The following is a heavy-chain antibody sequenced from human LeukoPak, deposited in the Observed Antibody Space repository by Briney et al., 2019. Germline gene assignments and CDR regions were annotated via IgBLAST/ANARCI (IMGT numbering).Heavy chain of an antibody. Sequence: GGSLRLSCTASGLTFSNHATTWVRQAPGKGLEWVSSITGSGRGTYYADSVKGRFSVSRDNSQNTVFLHMNSLRADDTAVYYCAKGTSSLNYDAFDIWGQGTLVTVSS. CDR1: GLTFSNHA. V-gene: IGHV3-23*01. J-gene: IGHJ3*02. CDR2: ITGSGRGT. CDR3: AKGTSSLNYDAFDI. D-gene: IGHD6-19*01.